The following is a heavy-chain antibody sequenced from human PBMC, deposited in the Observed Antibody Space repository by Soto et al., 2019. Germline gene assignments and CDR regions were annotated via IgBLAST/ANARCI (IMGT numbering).Heavy chain of an antibody. D-gene: IGHD2-15*01. CDR1: GFTVSSNY. J-gene: IGHJ4*02. Sequence: GGSLRLSCAASGFTVSSNYMSWVRQAPGKGLEWVSVIYSGGSTYYADSVKGRFTISRDNSKNTLYLQMNSLRAEDTAVYYCAKDRTRYCSGGSCYRGVDYWGQGTLVTVSS. CDR3: AKDRTRYCSGGSCYRGVDY. V-gene: IGHV3-53*01. CDR2: IYSGGST.